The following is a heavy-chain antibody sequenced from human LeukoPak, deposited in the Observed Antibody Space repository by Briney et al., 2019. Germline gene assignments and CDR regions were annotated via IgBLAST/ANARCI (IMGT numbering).Heavy chain of an antibody. CDR2: LRYDGSDK. CDR1: GFTFSRFG. CDR3: ARDFRYGVKGAFEY. Sequence: PGGSLRLSCAASGFTFSRFGMHWVRQAPGKGLEWVASLRYDGSDKEYAESVKGRFIISRDNSKNTLYVQMDSLRIEDMGVYFCARDFRYGVKGAFEYWGQGTLVTVSS. J-gene: IGHJ4*02. D-gene: IGHD3-16*01. V-gene: IGHV3-30*02.